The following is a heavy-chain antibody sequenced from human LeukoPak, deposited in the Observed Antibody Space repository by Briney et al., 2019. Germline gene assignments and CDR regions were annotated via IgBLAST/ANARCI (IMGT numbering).Heavy chain of an antibody. CDR2: INHSGST. J-gene: IGHJ4*02. CDR1: GGSFSDYH. Sequence: SETLSLTCAVYGGSFSDYHWSWIRQPPGKGLKWIGEINHSGSTNYNPSLKSRVTISIDTSKNQFSLKPTSVTAADTAVYYCARTSGDGYFDYWGQGTLVTVSS. CDR3: ARTSGDGYFDY. V-gene: IGHV4-34*01. D-gene: IGHD2-21*01.